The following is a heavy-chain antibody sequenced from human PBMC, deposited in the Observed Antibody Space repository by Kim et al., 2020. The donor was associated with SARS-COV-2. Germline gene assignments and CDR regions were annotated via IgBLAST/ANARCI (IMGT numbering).Heavy chain of an antibody. CDR1: GFTFSGYD. V-gene: IGHV3-13*01. CDR2: IGTGGNT. Sequence: GGSLRLSCAASGFTFSGYDMHWVRQDIGKGLEWVSAIGTGGNTYYSGSVKGRFTIYRENAKNSLYLEMNSLTAGDTAIYYCAREILDTYSSGWNLDLWGRGALVTVSS. J-gene: IGHJ2*01. CDR3: AREILDTYSSGWNLDL. D-gene: IGHD5-18*01.